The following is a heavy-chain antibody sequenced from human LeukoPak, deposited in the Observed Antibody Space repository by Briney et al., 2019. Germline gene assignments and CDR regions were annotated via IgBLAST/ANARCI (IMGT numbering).Heavy chain of an antibody. V-gene: IGHV1-2*06. Sequence: GASVKVSCKASGYTFTGYYMHWVRQAPGQGLEWMGRINPNSGGTNYAQKFQGRVTMTRDTSTSTVYMELSSLRSEDTAVYYCARLVGAAGRYYFDYWGQGTLVTVSS. CDR2: INPNSGGT. CDR3: ARLVGAAGRYYFDY. D-gene: IGHD1-26*01. J-gene: IGHJ4*02. CDR1: GYTFTGYY.